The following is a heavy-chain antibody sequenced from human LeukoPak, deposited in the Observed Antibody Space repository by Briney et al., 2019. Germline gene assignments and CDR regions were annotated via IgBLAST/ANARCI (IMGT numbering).Heavy chain of an antibody. D-gene: IGHD5-18*01. CDR1: GSPFTSYW. CDR3: ARPNRGYSYAGLDAFHI. V-gene: IGHV5-51*01. Sequence: GGPLQISCQGSGSPFTSYWIGWGRQVPGKGLEWMGIIYPGNSGTRYSPPCQGQVTISADKSIRTAYLQWSSLKPSDTAMYYCARPNRGYSYAGLDAFHIWGQGTMVTVSS. CDR2: IYPGNSGT. J-gene: IGHJ3*02.